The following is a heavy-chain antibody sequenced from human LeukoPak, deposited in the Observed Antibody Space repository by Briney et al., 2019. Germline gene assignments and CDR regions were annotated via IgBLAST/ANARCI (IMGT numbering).Heavy chain of an antibody. J-gene: IGHJ4*02. V-gene: IGHV1-69*05. CDR2: IIPFFGTT. CDR3: ARETIPILASNHYFDN. CDR1: GDMFSNFT. Sequence: SVKVSYKSSGDMFSNFTISWVRRAPGQGLEWMGRIIPFFGTTNYAQKFQGRVSITTDGSTSTAYMELSSLTSEDTAVYYCARETIPILASNHYFDNWGQGTLVTVSS. D-gene: IGHD3-3*01.